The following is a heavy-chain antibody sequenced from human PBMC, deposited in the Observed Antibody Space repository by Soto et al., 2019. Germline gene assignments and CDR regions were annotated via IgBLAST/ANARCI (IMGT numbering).Heavy chain of an antibody. CDR3: AGDSGYPGGIDY. J-gene: IGHJ4*02. CDR1: GFTFSSYA. V-gene: IGHV3-30-3*01. Sequence: QVQLVESGGGVVQPGRSLRLSCAASGFTFSSYAMHWVRQAPGKGLEWVAVISYDGSNKYYADSVKGRFTISRDNSKNKLYLQMNSLRAEDAAVYYCAGDSGYPGGIDYWGQGTLVTVSS. CDR2: ISYDGSNK. D-gene: IGHD1-1*01.